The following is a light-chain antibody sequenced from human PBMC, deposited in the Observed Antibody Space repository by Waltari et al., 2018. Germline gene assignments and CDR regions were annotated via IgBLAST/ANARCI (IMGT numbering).Light chain of an antibody. V-gene: IGLV2-14*01. CDR1: SSDVGGYNY. J-gene: IGLJ3*02. Sequence: QSALTQPASVSGSPGQSFTISCTGTSSDVGGYNYVSWYQQHPGKPPKLMIYDVSNRPSGVSNRFSGSKSGNTASLTISGLQAEDEADYYCSSFTISSTWVFGGGTKLTVL. CDR2: DVS. CDR3: SSFTISSTWV.